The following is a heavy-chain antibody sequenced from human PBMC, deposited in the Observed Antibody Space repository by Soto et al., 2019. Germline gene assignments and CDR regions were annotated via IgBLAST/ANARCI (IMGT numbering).Heavy chain of an antibody. Sequence: GGSLRLSCAASGLIFSNYRMHWFRQAPGKGLVWVSCISTDGSITNYADSVKGRFTVSRDNAKNTLYLQMNSLRAEDTDLDYCARDSGGLDYWGQGTMVTVPS. CDR1: GLIFSNYR. V-gene: IGHV3-74*01. J-gene: IGHJ4*01. CDR3: ARDSGGLDY. D-gene: IGHD2-15*01. CDR2: ISTDGSIT.